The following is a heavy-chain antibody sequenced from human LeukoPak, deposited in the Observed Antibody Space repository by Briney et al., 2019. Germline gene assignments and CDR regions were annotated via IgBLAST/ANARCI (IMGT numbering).Heavy chain of an antibody. CDR3: AKTPYPEYDYVWGSYRSPFDY. D-gene: IGHD3-16*02. J-gene: IGHJ4*02. V-gene: IGHV3-23*01. Sequence: GRSLRLSCAASGFTFSSYGMHWVRQAPGKGLEWVSAISGSGGSTYYADSVKGRFTISRDNSKNTLYLQMNSLRAEDTAVYYCAKTPYPEYDYVWGSYRSPFDYWGQGTLVTVSS. CDR2: ISGSGGST. CDR1: GFTFSSYG.